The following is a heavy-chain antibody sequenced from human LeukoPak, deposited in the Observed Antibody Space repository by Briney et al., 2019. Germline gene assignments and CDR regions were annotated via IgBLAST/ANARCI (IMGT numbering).Heavy chain of an antibody. V-gene: IGHV1-69*02. CDR2: IIPILGIA. D-gene: IGHD3-22*01. Sequence: ASVKVSCKASVGTFSSYTISWVRQAPGQGLEGMGRIIPILGIANYAQKFQGRVTITADKSTSTAYMELSSLRSEDTAVYYCATEPNYYDSSMDYWGQGTLVTVSS. CDR3: ATEPNYYDSSMDY. CDR1: VGTFSSYT. J-gene: IGHJ4*02.